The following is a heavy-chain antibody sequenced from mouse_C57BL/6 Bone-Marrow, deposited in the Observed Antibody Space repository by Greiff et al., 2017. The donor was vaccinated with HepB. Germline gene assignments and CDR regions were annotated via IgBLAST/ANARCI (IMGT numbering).Heavy chain of an antibody. V-gene: IGHV1-82*01. Sequence: VQLHQSGPELVKPGASVKISCKASGYAFSRSWMNWVKQRPGKGLEWIGRIYPGDRDTNYNGKFKGKATLTADKSSSTAYMQLISLTSEDSAVYVCARVGIYDGDHLYAMDDWGQGTSGTVSS. CDR1: GYAFSRSW. CDR2: IYPGDRDT. J-gene: IGHJ4*01. D-gene: IGHD2-3*01. CDR3: ARVGIYDGDHLYAMDD.